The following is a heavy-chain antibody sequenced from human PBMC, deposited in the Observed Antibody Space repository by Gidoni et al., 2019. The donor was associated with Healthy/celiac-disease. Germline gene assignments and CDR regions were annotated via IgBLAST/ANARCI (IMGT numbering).Heavy chain of an antibody. CDR1: GFTFSSYD. J-gene: IGHJ3*02. Sequence: EVQLVESGGGLVQPGGSLRLSCAASGFTFSSYDMHWVRQATGKGLEWVSAIGTAGDTYYPGSVKGRFTISRENAKNSLYLQMNSLRAGDTAVYYCARDGIHDAFDIWGQGTMVTVSS. CDR3: ARDGIHDAFDI. V-gene: IGHV3-13*01. CDR2: IGTAGDT. D-gene: IGHD1-26*01.